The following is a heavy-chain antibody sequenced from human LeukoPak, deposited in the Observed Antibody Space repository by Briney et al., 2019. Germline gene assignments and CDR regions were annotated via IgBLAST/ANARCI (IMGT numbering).Heavy chain of an antibody. J-gene: IGHJ5*02. CDR2: IYNSGNT. CDR3: ARDSGTTGEVKFDP. V-gene: IGHV4-59*12. Sequence: SETLSLTCTVSGGSINSYYWTWIRQPPGKGLEWIGNIYNSGNTNYNPSLKSRVTISVDTSKNQFSLKLMSVTAADTAVYYCARDSGTTGEVKFDPWGQGTLVTVSS. D-gene: IGHD3-10*01. CDR1: GGSINSYY.